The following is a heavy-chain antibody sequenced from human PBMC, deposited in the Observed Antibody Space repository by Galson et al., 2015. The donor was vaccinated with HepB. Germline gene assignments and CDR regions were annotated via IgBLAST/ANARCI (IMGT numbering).Heavy chain of an antibody. V-gene: IGHV4-30-4*07. CDR1: GGSISRGGYS. CDR3: ASDIGAGWFDP. CDR2: IYDSATT. J-gene: IGHJ5*02. Sequence: TLSLPCVVSGGSISRGGYSWNWIRPPPGKGLGWVGYIYDSATTRYHPSLKSRVSISPDMSENQFSLRLTSVTAADTAVDYCASDIGAGWFDPWGQGTLVTVSS. D-gene: IGHD3-10*01.